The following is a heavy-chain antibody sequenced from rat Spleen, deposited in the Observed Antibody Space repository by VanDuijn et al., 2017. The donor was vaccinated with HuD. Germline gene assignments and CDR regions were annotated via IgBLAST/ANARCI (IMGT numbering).Heavy chain of an antibody. J-gene: IGHJ3*01. CDR3: ARWKYTTDWFAY. Sequence: QVQLKESGPGLVQPSQTLSLTCTVSGFSLSSYGVIWVRQPPGKGLEWMGVIWGDGNTNYNSPLKSRLSISRDTSKSQVYLKMNSLPTEDTAMYFCARWKYTTDWFAYWGQGTLVTVSS. V-gene: IGHV2-13*01. CDR2: IWGDGNT. CDR1: GFSLSSYG. D-gene: IGHD1-6*01.